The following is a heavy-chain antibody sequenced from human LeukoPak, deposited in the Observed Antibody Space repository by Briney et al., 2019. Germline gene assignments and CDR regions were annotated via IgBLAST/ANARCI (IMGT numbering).Heavy chain of an antibody. J-gene: IGHJ1*01. CDR1: GYTFTGYY. V-gene: IGHV1-2*06. CDR3: ARGYSSGWYTAEYFQH. Sequence: ASVKVSCKASGYTFTGYYMHWVRQAPGQGLEWMGRINPNSGGTNYAQKFQGRVTMTRDTSISTAYMELSRLRSHDTAVYYCARGYSSGWYTAEYFQHWGQGTLVTVSS. D-gene: IGHD6-19*01. CDR2: INPNSGGT.